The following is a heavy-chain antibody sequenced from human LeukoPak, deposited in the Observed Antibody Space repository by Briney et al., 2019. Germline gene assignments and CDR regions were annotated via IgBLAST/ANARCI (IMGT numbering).Heavy chain of an antibody. CDR2: ITGSGDST. D-gene: IGHD3-10*02. CDR3: AELGITMIGGV. CDR1: GFTFSSYG. V-gene: IGHV3-23*01. J-gene: IGHJ6*04. Sequence: GGSLRLSCAASGFTFSSYGMSWVRQAPGKGLEWVSAITGSGDSTYYADSVKGRFTISRDNAKNSLYLQMNSLRAEDTAVYYCAELGITMIGGVWGKGTTVTISS.